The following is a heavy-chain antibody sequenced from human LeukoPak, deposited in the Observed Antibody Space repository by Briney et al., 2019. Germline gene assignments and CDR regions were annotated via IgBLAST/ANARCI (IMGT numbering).Heavy chain of an antibody. J-gene: IGHJ6*02. V-gene: IGHV3-20*01. D-gene: IGHD6-13*01. Sequence: GGSLRLSCAASGFTFDDYGMSWVRQAPGKGLEWVSGINWNGGSTGYADSVKGRFTISRDNAKNSLYLQMNSLRAEDTALYHCARDGIAAAGSYYYYGMDVWGQGITVTVSS. CDR1: GFTFDDYG. CDR3: ARDGIAAAGSYYYYGMDV. CDR2: INWNGGST.